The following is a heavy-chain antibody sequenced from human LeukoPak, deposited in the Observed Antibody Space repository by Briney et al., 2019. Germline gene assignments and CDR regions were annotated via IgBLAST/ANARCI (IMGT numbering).Heavy chain of an antibody. V-gene: IGHV4-59*08. Sequence: KPSETLSLTCTVSGGSISSYYWSWMRQPPGKRLEWIGHIYYGGSTNSNPSLKSRVTISVDTSKNQFSLNLSSVTAADTAVYYCARQAWNGTYDYWGQGTLVTVSS. J-gene: IGHJ4*02. CDR2: IYYGGST. CDR3: ARQAWNGTYDY. CDR1: GGSISSYY. D-gene: IGHD1-26*01.